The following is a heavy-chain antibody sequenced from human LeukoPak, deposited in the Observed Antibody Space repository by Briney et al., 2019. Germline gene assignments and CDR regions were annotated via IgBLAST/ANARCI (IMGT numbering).Heavy chain of an antibody. CDR2: IWYDGSNK. Sequence: GGSLRLSCAASGFTFSSYGMHWVRQAPGKGLEWVAAIWYDGSNKYYADSVKGRFTISRDNSKNTLYLQMNSLRAEDTAVYYCARDRSSTVTLDYWGQGTLVTVSS. D-gene: IGHD4-11*01. CDR1: GFTFSSYG. CDR3: ARDRSSTVTLDY. V-gene: IGHV3-33*01. J-gene: IGHJ4*02.